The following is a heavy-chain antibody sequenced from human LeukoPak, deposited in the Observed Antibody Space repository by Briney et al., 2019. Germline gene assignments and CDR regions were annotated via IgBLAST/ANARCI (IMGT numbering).Heavy chain of an antibody. V-gene: IGHV3-48*03. D-gene: IGHD5-18*01. CDR3: ARDREGTAMVHFDY. CDR2: ISSSGSTI. Sequence: GGSLRLSCAASGFTFSSYEMNWVRQAPGKGLDWVSYISSSGSTIYYADSVKGRFTISRDNAKNSLYLQMNSLRAEDTAVYYCARDREGTAMVHFDYWGQGTLVTVSS. J-gene: IGHJ4*02. CDR1: GFTFSSYE.